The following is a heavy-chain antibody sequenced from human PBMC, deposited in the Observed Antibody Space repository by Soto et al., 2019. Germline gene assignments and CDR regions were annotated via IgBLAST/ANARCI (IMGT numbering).Heavy chain of an antibody. CDR3: ARAQGDSSGYYPNAFDI. D-gene: IGHD3-22*01. CDR2: IIPIFGTA. CDR1: GGTFSSYA. J-gene: IGHJ3*02. Sequence: SVKVSCKASGGTFSSYAISWVQQAPGQGLEWMGGIIPIFGTANYAQKFQGRVTTTADKSTSTAYMELSSLRSEDTAVYYCARAQGDSSGYYPNAFDIWGQGTMVTVSS. V-gene: IGHV1-69*06.